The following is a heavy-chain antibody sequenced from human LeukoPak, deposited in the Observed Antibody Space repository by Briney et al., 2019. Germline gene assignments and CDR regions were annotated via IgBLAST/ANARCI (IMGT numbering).Heavy chain of an antibody. J-gene: IGHJ4*02. V-gene: IGHV4-61*02. D-gene: IGHD3-22*01. Sequence: SETLSLTCTVSGGSISSGSYYWSWIRQPAGKGLEWIGRIYTSGSTNYNPSLKSRVTMSVDTSKNQFSLKLSSVTAADTAVYYCARDRTVYYYDSSGPHTTGYYFDYWGQGTLVTVSS. CDR3: ARDRTVYYYDSSGPHTTGYYFDY. CDR2: IYTSGST. CDR1: GGSISSGSYY.